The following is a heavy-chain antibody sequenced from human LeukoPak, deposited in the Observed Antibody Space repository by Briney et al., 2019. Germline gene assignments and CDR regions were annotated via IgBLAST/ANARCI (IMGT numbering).Heavy chain of an antibody. Sequence: PGGSLALSCAASGFTFSSYAMSWVRQAPGQWLEWASAISAGADTTYTADSVKGRFTISGDNARNTVDLQMHSLRAEDTAVYYCAAISYSGTWPVGYWGQGTLVTVTA. CDR2: ISAGADTT. CDR3: AAISYSGTWPVGY. V-gene: IGHV3-23*01. D-gene: IGHD6-6*01. CDR1: GFTFSSYA. J-gene: IGHJ4*02.